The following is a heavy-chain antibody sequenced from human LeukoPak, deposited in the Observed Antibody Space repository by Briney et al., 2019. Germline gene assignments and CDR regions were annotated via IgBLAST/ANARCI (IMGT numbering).Heavy chain of an antibody. J-gene: IGHJ1*01. V-gene: IGHV3-48*01. D-gene: IGHD2-15*01. CDR2: ISHDGSTA. Sequence: GGSLRPSCAASGFTFSTYSMDWVRQTPGKGLEWISYISHDGSTAYYADSVKGRFTISRDNAKNSLYLQMNSLRAEDTAVYYCARTPGYCSGGNCYRYFQNWGQGTLVTVSS. CDR1: GFTFSTYS. CDR3: ARTPGYCSGGNCYRYFQN.